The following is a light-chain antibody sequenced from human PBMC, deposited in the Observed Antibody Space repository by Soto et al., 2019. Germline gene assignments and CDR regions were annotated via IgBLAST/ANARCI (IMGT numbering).Light chain of an antibody. V-gene: IGKV1-8*01. J-gene: IGKJ5*01. CDR1: QGISSY. Sequence: IQMTQSPSSLSASTGDRVTITCRASQGISSYLAWYQQKPGKAPKLLIYAASTLQSGVPSRFSGSGSGTDFTLTISCLQSEDFATYYCQQYYSYPRITFGQGTRLEIK. CDR2: AAS. CDR3: QQYYSYPRIT.